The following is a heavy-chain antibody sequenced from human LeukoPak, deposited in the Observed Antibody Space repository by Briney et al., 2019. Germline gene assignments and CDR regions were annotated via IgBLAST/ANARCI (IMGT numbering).Heavy chain of an antibody. Sequence: GGSLRLSCAASGFTFSSYAMSWVRQAPGKGLEWVSAISGSGGSTYYADSVKGRFTISRDNSKNALYLQMNSLRAEDAAVYYCAPGHRYCTNVVCYLISWGQGTLVTVSS. CDR2: ISGSGGST. CDR3: APGHRYCTNVVCYLIS. J-gene: IGHJ5*02. D-gene: IGHD2-8*01. CDR1: GFTFSSYA. V-gene: IGHV3-23*01.